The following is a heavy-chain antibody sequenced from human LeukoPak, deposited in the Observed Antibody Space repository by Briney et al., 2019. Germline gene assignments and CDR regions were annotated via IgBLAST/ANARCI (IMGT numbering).Heavy chain of an antibody. D-gene: IGHD3-22*01. CDR1: GFTVSNKY. Sequence: GGSLRLSCVASGFTVSNKYMSWVRQAPGKGLEWVSGISSSGSGDNTYYADSVKGRFTISRDNSKNTLYVQVNSLGTEDTAAYYCAKGSYYDSSGSFYFDYWGQGTLVTVSS. CDR2: ISSSGSGDNT. J-gene: IGHJ4*02. CDR3: AKGSYYDSSGSFYFDY. V-gene: IGHV3-23*01.